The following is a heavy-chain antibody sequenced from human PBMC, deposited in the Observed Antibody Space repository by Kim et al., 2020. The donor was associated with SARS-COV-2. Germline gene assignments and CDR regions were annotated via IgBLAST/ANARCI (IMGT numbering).Heavy chain of an antibody. J-gene: IGHJ6*02. CDR2: ISYDGSNK. D-gene: IGHD2-15*01. CDR3: ARVEIVATVSEVVVVAATPYYYYYGMDV. CDR1: GFTFSSYA. V-gene: IGHV3-30*04. Sequence: GGSLRLSCAASGFTFSSYAMHWVRQAPGKGLEWVAVISYDGSNKYYADSVKGRFTISRDNSKNTLYLQMNSLRAEDTAVYYCARVEIVATVSEVVVVAATPYYYYYGMDVWGQGTTVTVSS.